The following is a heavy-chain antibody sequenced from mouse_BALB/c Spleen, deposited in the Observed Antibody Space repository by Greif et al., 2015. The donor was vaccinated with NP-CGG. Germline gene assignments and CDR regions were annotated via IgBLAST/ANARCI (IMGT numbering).Heavy chain of an antibody. Sequence: EVMLVESGGGLVQPGGSLNLSCAASGFDFSRYWMSWARQAPGKGQEWIGEINPGSSTINYTPSLKDKFIISRDNAKNTLYLQMSKVRSEDTALYYCIRLQDYAMDYWGQGTSVTVSS. J-gene: IGHJ4*01. CDR2: INPGSSTI. CDR3: IRLQDYAMDY. CDR1: GFDFSRYW. V-gene: IGHV4-2*02. D-gene: IGHD1-2*01.